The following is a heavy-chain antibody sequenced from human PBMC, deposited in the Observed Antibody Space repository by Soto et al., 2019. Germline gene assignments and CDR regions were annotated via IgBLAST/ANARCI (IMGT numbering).Heavy chain of an antibody. CDR3: ARVLMSDFYYFDY. CDR1: GFTFSSYG. CDR2: IWYDGSNK. Sequence: GGSLRLSCAASGFTFSSYGMHWVRQAPGKGLEWVAVIWYDGSNKYYADSVKGRFTISRDNSKNTLYLQMNSLRAEDTAVYYCARVLMSDFYYFDYWGQGTLVTVSS. J-gene: IGHJ4*02. D-gene: IGHD3-3*01. V-gene: IGHV3-33*01.